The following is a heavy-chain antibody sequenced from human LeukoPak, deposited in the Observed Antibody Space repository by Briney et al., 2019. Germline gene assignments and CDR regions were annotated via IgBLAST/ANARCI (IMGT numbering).Heavy chain of an antibody. J-gene: IGHJ4*02. CDR3: ARDMGRSGSYSY. Sequence: SVKVSCKASGGTFSSYAISWVRQAPGQGLEWMGRIIPILGIANYAQKFQGRVTITADKSTSTAYMELSSLRSEDTAVYYCARDMGRSGSYSYWGQGTLITVSS. D-gene: IGHD3-10*01. CDR1: GGTFSSYA. V-gene: IGHV1-69*04. CDR2: IIPILGIA.